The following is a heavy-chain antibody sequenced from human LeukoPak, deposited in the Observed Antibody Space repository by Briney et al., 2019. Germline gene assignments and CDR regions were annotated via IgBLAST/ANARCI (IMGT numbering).Heavy chain of an antibody. CDR1: GGSFSGYL. CDR3: SRSGLTGMREYERADYYYYGMDL. D-gene: IGHD2/OR15-2a*01. CDR2: VNYRGSP. V-gene: IGHV4-34*01. J-gene: IGHJ6*02. Sequence: SETLSLTCDVPGGSFSGYLWSWIRQSPGKGLEWIGEVNYRGSPNYNPSLESRVTISVDSSKNQLSLKLTSVTAADTALYYCSRSGLTGMREYERADYYYYGMDLWGQGTAVTVFS.